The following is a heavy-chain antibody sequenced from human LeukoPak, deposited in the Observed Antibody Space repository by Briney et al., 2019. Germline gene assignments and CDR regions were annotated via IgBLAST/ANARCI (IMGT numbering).Heavy chain of an antibody. V-gene: IGHV3-7*04. CDR2: IKQDGSEK. J-gene: IGHJ6*02. CDR1: GFTFSRYW. Sequence: PGGSLRLSCAASGFTFSRYWMTWVRQAPGKGLEWVANIKQDGSEKDYVDSVKGRFTISRDNGKNSLYLKMNSLRAEATAVYYCAREQYGGYSMDVWGQGTPVTVSS. D-gene: IGHD4/OR15-4a*01. CDR3: AREQYGGYSMDV.